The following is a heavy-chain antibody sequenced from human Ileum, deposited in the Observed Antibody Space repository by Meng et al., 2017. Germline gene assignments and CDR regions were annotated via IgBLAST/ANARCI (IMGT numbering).Heavy chain of an antibody. CDR3: ARHIVGPTPGMEY. CDR1: GDSISSSGW. Sequence: QVPVPGAGPGRVKPSGTLSLTCAGSGDSISSSGWWSWVRQSPGKGLEWIGQIYQSGSTNYNPSLKSRVTISIDRSENQLSLKLSSVTAADTAVYYCARHIVGPTPGMEYWGQGTLVTVSS. CDR2: IYQSGST. D-gene: IGHD1-26*01. J-gene: IGHJ4*02. V-gene: IGHV4-4*02.